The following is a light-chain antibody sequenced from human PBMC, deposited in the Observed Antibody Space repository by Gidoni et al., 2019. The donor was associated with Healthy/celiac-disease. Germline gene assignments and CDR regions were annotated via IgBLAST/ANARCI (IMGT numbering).Light chain of an antibody. CDR2: DAS. Sequence: EIVLTQSPATLSLSPGERATLSCRASQSVGIYLAWYQQKPGQAPRRLIYDASNRATGLPARFSCSGSVTYFTLTISTPEPEDFAVYYCQQRSHWPPLVGQGTKVEIK. J-gene: IGKJ1*01. V-gene: IGKV3-11*01. CDR1: QSVGIY. CDR3: QQRSHWPPL.